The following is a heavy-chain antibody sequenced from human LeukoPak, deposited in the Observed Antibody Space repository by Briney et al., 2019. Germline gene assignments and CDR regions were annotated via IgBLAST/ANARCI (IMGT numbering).Heavy chain of an antibody. CDR3: ATHNSGSVDY. J-gene: IGHJ4*02. Sequence: SGGSLRLSCTASGCTFISYWVHWARQAPGRGLVWFSAINGDGGTASYADSVKGRFTISRDNAKNTLYLQMNSLRAEDTAVYYCATHNSGSVDYWGQGTLVTVSS. D-gene: IGHD1-20*01. CDR2: INGDGGTA. V-gene: IGHV3-74*01. CDR1: GCTFISYW.